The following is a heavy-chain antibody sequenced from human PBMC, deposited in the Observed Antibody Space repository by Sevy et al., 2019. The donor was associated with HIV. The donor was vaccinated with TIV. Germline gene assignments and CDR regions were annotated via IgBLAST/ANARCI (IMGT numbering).Heavy chain of an antibody. CDR2: IRGKGYGGTP. Sequence: GGSLRLSCTTSGFTFGDYAMSWVRQAPGKGLEWVGFIRGKGYGGTPEYAASVKGRFTISRDDSKSIAYLQMNSLKTEDTAVYYCTRASYSYYYGMDVWGQGTTVTVSS. J-gene: IGHJ6*02. V-gene: IGHV3-49*04. CDR1: GFTFGDYA. CDR3: TRASYSYYYGMDV.